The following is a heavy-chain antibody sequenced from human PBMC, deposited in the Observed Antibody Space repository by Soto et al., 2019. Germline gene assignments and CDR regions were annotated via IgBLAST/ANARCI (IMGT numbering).Heavy chain of an antibody. J-gene: IGHJ6*02. CDR3: AKGLVVRVWSVQYGMDV. CDR1: GFTFSSYA. D-gene: IGHD3-3*01. Sequence: EVQLLESGGGLVQPGGSLRLSCAASGFTFSSYAMSWVRQAPGKGLEWVSAISGSGGSTYYADSVKGRFTISRDNSKNTLYLQMNSLRAEDTAVYYCAKGLVVRVWSVQYGMDVWGQGTTVTVSS. CDR2: ISGSGGST. V-gene: IGHV3-23*01.